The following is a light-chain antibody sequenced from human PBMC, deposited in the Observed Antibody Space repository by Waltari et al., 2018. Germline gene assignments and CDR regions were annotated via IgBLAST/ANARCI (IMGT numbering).Light chain of an antibody. CDR3: QKYERLPAT. V-gene: IGKV3-20*01. J-gene: IGKJ1*01. CDR1: QSISKY. Sequence: EIMLTQSPATLSLSTGERATLSCRASQSISKYLAWYQQKPGQAPRLLIYETSRRATGIPDRFSGSGSGTDFSLTISRLEPEDFAVYYCQKYERLPATFGQGTKVEFK. CDR2: ETS.